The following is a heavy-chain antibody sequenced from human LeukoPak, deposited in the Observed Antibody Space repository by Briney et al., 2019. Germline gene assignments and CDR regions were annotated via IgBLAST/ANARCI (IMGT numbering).Heavy chain of an antibody. Sequence: GGSLRLSCAASGFTLSSYAMSWVRQAPGKGLEWVSAISGSGGSTYYADSVKGRFTISRDNSKNTLYLQMNSLRAEDTAVYYCAKGSSSSSYYYYYYGMDVWGQGTTVTVSS. V-gene: IGHV3-23*01. J-gene: IGHJ6*02. CDR2: ISGSGGST. CDR3: AKGSSSSSYYYYYYGMDV. D-gene: IGHD6-6*01. CDR1: GFTLSSYA.